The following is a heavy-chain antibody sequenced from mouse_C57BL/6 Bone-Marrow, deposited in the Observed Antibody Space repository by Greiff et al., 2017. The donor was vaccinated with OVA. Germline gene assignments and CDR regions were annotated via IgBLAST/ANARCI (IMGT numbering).Heavy chain of an antibody. D-gene: IGHD1-1*01. CDR3: ARSHYYGKAWFAY. V-gene: IGHV1-64*01. CDR1: GYTFTSYW. CDR2: IHPNRGST. Sequence: QVQLQQSGAELVKPGASVKLSCKASGYTFTSYWMHWVKQRPGHGLEWIGMIHPNRGSTNYNEKFKSKATLTVDKSSSTAYMQLSSLTSEDSAVYYCARSHYYGKAWFAYWGQGTLVTVSA. J-gene: IGHJ3*01.